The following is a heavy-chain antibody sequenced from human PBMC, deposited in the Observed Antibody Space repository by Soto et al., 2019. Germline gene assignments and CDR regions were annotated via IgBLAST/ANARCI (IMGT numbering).Heavy chain of an antibody. V-gene: IGHV4-4*02. J-gene: IGHJ6*02. D-gene: IGHD3-16*01. Sequence: QVQLQESGPGLVKPSETLSLTCTVSGAPITTTKWWAWVRLPPGKGLEWIGELSRGDERSSNPSLEGRFTMSLDTSNNHFSLKLNSVTAADTAIYYCATQTISYTWGVWGRGSAVTVSS. CDR2: LSRGDER. CDR3: ATQTISYTWGV. CDR1: GAPITTTKW.